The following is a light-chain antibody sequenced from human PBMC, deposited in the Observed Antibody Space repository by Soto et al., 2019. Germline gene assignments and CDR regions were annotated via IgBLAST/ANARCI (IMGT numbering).Light chain of an antibody. J-gene: IGKJ1*01. CDR1: QDIGGR. Sequence: DIQMTQSPSSLSASVGDRITVTCRASQDIGGRLAWYQQKPGKAPKLLIYAASSLQSGVPSRFSGSGSGTDFTLTISSLQPDDFATYYCQHYNSYSEAFGQGTKVDIK. CDR2: AAS. V-gene: IGKV1D-16*01. CDR3: QHYNSYSEA.